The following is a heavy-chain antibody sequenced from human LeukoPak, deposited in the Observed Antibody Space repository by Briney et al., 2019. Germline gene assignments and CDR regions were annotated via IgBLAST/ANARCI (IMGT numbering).Heavy chain of an antibody. D-gene: IGHD3-10*01. CDR3: TIYYYGSGRRYFDD. V-gene: IGHV3-23*01. J-gene: IGHJ4*02. CDR1: GFTFSSYA. Sequence: PGGSLRLSCAASGFTFSSYAVSWVRQAPGKGLEWVSTISASGGSTYYPDSVKGRFTISRDNSKNTLYLQVNSLRAEDTAVYYCTIYYYGSGRRYFDDWGQGTLVTVSS. CDR2: ISASGGST.